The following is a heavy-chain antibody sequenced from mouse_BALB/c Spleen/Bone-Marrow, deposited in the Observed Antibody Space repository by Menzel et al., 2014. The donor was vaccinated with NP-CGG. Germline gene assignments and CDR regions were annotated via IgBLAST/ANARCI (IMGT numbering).Heavy chain of an antibody. CDR2: ISSGGRYT. Sequence: EVKPQESGGGLVEPGGSLKLSCAASGFTFSSYVMSWVRQSPEKRLEWVAEISSGGRYTYYPDTVTGRFTISRDNAKNTLYLEMSSLRSEDTAMYYCTRDQFMTTATRAMDYWGQGTSVTVSS. V-gene: IGHV5-9-4*01. D-gene: IGHD1-2*01. J-gene: IGHJ4*01. CDR3: TRDQFMTTATRAMDY. CDR1: GFTFSSYV.